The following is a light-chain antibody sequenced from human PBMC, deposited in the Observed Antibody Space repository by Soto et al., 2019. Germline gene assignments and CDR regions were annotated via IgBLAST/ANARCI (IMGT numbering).Light chain of an antibody. J-gene: IGKJ1*01. Sequence: DIQLTQSPSFLSASVGDRVTITCRASQDITNYLAWYLQKPGKAPKLLIYGSSTSQSGVPSRFSGSGSGTEFTLTISSLEPEDFAVYYCQQRSNWPRTFGQGTKVDIK. V-gene: IGKV1-9*01. CDR1: QDITNY. CDR2: GSS. CDR3: QQRSNWPRT.